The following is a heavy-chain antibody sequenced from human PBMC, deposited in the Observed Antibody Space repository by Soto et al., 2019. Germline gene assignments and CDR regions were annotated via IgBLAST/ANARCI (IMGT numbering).Heavy chain of an antibody. D-gene: IGHD2-2*01. CDR2: ISAYTDTP. V-gene: IGHV1-18*01. J-gene: IGHJ5*02. Sequence: ASVKVSCKASGYTFTNFGVTWVRRAPGQGLEWMGWISAYTDTPNYAQKFQGRVTMTIDTSTSTAYMDLRSLTSDDTAVYYCARVIPGAEAWFDPRGQGTLVTVSS. CDR1: GYTFTNFG. CDR3: ARVIPGAEAWFDP.